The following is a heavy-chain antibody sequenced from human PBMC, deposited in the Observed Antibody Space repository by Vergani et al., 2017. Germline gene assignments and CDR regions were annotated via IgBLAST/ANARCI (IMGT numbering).Heavy chain of an antibody. CDR3: ARVTYYGMDV. CDR2: INPSGGST. CDR1: GYTFTSYY. Sequence: QVQLVQSGAEVKKPGASVKVSCKASGYTFTSYYMHWVRQAPGQGLEWMGIINPSGGSTSYAQKFQGRVTMTTDTSTNTAYMELRSLTSDDTAVYYCARVTYYGMDVWGQGTAVTVSS. V-gene: IGHV1-46*01. J-gene: IGHJ6*02.